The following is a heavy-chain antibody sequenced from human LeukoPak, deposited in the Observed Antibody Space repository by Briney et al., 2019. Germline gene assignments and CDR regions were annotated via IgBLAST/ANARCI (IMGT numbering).Heavy chain of an antibody. Sequence: SETLSLTCAVSGYSISSGYYWGWIRQPPGKGLAWIGSIYHSGSTYYNPSLKSRVTISVDTSKNQFSLKLSSVTAADTAVYYCARQRGCSSTSCYRFDYWGQGTLVTVSS. CDR1: GYSISSGYY. J-gene: IGHJ4*02. CDR2: IYHSGST. D-gene: IGHD2-2*01. V-gene: IGHV4-38-2*01. CDR3: ARQRGCSSTSCYRFDY.